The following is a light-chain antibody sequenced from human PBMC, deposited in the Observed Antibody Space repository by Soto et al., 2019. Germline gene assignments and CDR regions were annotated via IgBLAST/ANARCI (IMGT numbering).Light chain of an antibody. Sequence: DIQMTQSPSTLSASVGDRVTITCRASQSISGWLAWYQQKPGKAPKFLIYDVSSLERGVPSRFSGSGAGTEFTLTISSLQPEDLATYYCLQHNSFPFAFGPGTKVDIK. V-gene: IGKV1-5*01. J-gene: IGKJ3*01. CDR3: LQHNSFPFA. CDR1: QSISGW. CDR2: DVS.